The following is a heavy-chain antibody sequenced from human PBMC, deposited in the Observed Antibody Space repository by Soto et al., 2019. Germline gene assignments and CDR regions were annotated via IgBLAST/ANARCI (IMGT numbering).Heavy chain of an antibody. CDR3: ARIQIVYDAFDI. CDR1: GFTFSSYS. Sequence: EVQLVESGGGLVKPGGSLRLSCAASGFTFSSYSMNWVRQAPGKGLEWVSSISSSSSYIYYADSVKGRFSISRDNAKTSLYLQMNNLRAEDTAVYYCARIQIVYDAFDIWGQGTMVTVSS. CDR2: ISSSSSYI. V-gene: IGHV3-21*01. D-gene: IGHD1-20*01. J-gene: IGHJ3*02.